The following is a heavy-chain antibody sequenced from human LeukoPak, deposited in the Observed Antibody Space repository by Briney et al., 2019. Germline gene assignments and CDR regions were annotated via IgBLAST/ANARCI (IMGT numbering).Heavy chain of an antibody. Sequence: PGGSLRLSCAPSGFTYSSFAMHWVRQAPGKGLEWVAVISYDGSNKYYAESVKGRFTISRDNSKNTLYLQMNSLRAEDTAVYYGARDLGGTVTRAPFDYWGQEPWSPSPQ. V-gene: IGHV3-30*04. CDR3: ARDLGGTVTRAPFDY. J-gene: IGHJ4*01. D-gene: IGHD4-17*01. CDR1: GFTYSSFA. CDR2: ISYDGSNK.